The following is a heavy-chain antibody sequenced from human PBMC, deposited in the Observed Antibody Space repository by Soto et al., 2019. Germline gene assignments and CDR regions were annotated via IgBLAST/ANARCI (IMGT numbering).Heavy chain of an antibody. J-gene: IGHJ4*02. D-gene: IGHD1-26*01. CDR1: GGSINSYY. Sequence: SDTLSLTCTVSGGSINSYYWSWIRQPPGKGLEWIGYIYYSGSTNYNPSLKSRVTISVDTSKNQFSLKLSSVTAADTAVYYCARRYGGNFAYWGQGTLVTSPQ. V-gene: IGHV4-59*01. CDR2: IYYSGST. CDR3: ARRYGGNFAY.